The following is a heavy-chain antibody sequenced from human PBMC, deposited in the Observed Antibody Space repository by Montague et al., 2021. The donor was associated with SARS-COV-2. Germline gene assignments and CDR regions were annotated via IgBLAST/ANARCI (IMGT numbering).Heavy chain of an antibody. D-gene: IGHD2-2*01. V-gene: IGHV4-59*08. CDR3: AKQALTRYCTSTTCFGAAFDX. Sequence: SETLSLTCTVSGVSISSYYWTWIRQPQGKGLEWIGFIYYSGSTNYNPSLKSRVTISVDTSKNQFSLKLSSVTAADTAAYYCAKQALTRYCTSTTCFGAAFDXWGQGTMVTVSS. J-gene: IGHJ3*02. CDR2: IYYSGST. CDR1: GVSISSYY.